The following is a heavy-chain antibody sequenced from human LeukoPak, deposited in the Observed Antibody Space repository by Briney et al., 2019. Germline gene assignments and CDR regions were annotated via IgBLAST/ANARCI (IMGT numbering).Heavy chain of an antibody. J-gene: IGHJ4*02. V-gene: IGHV4-4*07. CDR3: ARGGSSGPDY. D-gene: IGHD6-19*01. CDR2: IYSSGST. CDR1: GGSITSYY. Sequence: SETPSLTCTVSGGSITSYYWSWIRQPAGKGLEWIGRIYSSGSTNYSPSLKSRVTISVDKSKNQFSLKLNSVTAADTALYYCARGGSSGPDYWGQGTLVTVSS.